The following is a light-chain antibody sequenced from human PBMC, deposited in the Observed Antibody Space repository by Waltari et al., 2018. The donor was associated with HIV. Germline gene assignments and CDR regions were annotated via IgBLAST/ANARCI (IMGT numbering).Light chain of an antibody. CDR1: NFGSKR. V-gene: IGLV3-21*04. Sequence: SYVLTQPPSASVAPGKTARLSCGGNNFGSKRAHWYQQKPGQAPVLVIYYDSDRPSGIPERFSGSNSGSTATLTISRVEAGDEADYYGQLWDSSSDHPVFGGGTKLTVL. J-gene: IGLJ3*02. CDR2: YDS. CDR3: QLWDSSSDHPV.